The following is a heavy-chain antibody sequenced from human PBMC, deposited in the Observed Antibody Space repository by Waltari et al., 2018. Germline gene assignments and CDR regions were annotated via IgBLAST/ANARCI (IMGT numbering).Heavy chain of an antibody. CDR1: GYTFTGYY. J-gene: IGHJ4*02. Sequence: QVQLVQSGAEVQKPGASVKVSCKSSGYTFTGYYIKWVRQAPGQGLEWMGRINPNRGGTEDAQKFQGRFTMTRDTSISTAYMELSSLGSDDTAVYYCARGPFYDSGGQLTAFDHWGQGTLVAVSS. CDR3: ARGPFYDSGGQLTAFDH. V-gene: IGHV1-2*06. CDR2: INPNRGGT. D-gene: IGHD3-22*01.